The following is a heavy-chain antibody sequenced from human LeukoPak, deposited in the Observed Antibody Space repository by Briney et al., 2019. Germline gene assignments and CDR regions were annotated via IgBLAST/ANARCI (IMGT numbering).Heavy chain of an antibody. D-gene: IGHD3-3*02. V-gene: IGHV3-53*01. CDR2: SYSAGAT. J-gene: IGHJ4*02. CDR1: GFTVSSNL. Sequence: GGSLTLSCAASGFTVSSNLMTWVRQSPGRGLEWLSSSYSAGATYYADSVKGRFTISRDHSNNSVSLQMTNLRVEDTAIYYCARGASRISWPGIDYWGQGALVTVSS. CDR3: ARGASRISWPGIDY.